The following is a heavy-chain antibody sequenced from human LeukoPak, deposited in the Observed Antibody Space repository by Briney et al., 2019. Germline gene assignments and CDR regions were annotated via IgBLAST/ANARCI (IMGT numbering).Heavy chain of an antibody. CDR2: IIPIFGTA. V-gene: IGHV1-69*13. Sequence: SVKVSCKASGGTFSSYAISWVRQATGQGLEWMGGIIPIFGTANYAQKFQGRVTITADESTSTAYMELSSLRSEDTAVYYCARDEAYYYGSGSYWYGMDVWGKGTTVTVSS. J-gene: IGHJ6*04. CDR1: GGTFSSYA. D-gene: IGHD3-10*01. CDR3: ARDEAYYYGSGSYWYGMDV.